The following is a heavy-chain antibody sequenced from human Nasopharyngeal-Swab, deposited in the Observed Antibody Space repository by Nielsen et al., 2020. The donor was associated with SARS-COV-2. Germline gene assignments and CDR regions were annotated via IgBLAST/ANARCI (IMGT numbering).Heavy chain of an antibody. J-gene: IGHJ5*02. V-gene: IGHV4-59*01. CDR3: AREHIIGNWFDP. CDR2: TYHSGST. D-gene: IGHD3-16*01. Sequence: WIRQPPGKGLEGIGSTYHSGSTNNNPSLKRRVTITVDTSKNQVSLKVTSVTSAATAGYYCAREHIIGNWFDPWGQGTLVTVSS.